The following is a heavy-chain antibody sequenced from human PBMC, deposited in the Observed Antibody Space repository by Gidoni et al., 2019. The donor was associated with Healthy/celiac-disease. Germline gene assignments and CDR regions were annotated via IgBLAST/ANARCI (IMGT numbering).Heavy chain of an antibody. Sequence: QVQLVESGGGVVHPGRSLRLSCAASGFTFSSYGMNWVRPAPGKGLEWVAVIWYDGSNKYYADSVKGRFTISRDNSKNTLYLQMNSLRAEDTAVYYCARDFFDSSGYYDDYFDYWGQGTLVTVSS. CDR3: ARDFFDSSGYYDDYFDY. J-gene: IGHJ4*02. D-gene: IGHD3-22*01. CDR2: IWYDGSNK. V-gene: IGHV3-33*01. CDR1: GFTFSSYG.